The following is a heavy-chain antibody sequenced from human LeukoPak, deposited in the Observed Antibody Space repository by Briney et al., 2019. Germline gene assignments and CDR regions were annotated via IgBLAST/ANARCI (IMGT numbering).Heavy chain of an antibody. CDR1: GFTVSNSW. Sequence: GGSLRLSCAASGFTVSNSWMFWVRQAPGKGLMYVSEINNDGNRIRYVDSVEGRFTISRDGAKNTLFLQVNSLRDDDTAMYYCARGGLPGGFDYWGQGILVTVSS. V-gene: IGHV3-74*01. CDR2: INNDGNRI. D-gene: IGHD7-27*01. J-gene: IGHJ4*02. CDR3: ARGGLPGGFDY.